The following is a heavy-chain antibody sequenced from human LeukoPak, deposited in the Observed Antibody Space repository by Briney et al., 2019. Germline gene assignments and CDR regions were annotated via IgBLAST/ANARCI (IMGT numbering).Heavy chain of an antibody. CDR1: GGSISSGDYY. J-gene: IGHJ3*02. V-gene: IGHV4-30-4*08. D-gene: IGHD2-15*01. Sequence: SETLSLTCTVSGGSISSGDYYWSWIRPPPGKGLEWIGYIYYSGSTYYNPSLKSPVTISVDTSKNQFSMKLSSVTAADTAVYYCARGDSGEDAFDIWGQGTMVTVSS. CDR3: ARGDSGEDAFDI. CDR2: IYYSGST.